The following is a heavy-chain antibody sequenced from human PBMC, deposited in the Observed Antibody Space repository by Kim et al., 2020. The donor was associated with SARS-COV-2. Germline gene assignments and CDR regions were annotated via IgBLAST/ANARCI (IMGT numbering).Heavy chain of an antibody. CDR3: ARAGSSWQFDY. Sequence: GGSLRLSCAASGFTFSSYDMHWFRQATGKGLEWVSAIGTAGDTYYPGSVKGRFTISRENAKNSLYLQMNSLSAGDTAVYYCARAGSSWQFDYWGQGTLVTVSS. V-gene: IGHV3-13*01. CDR2: IGTAGDT. J-gene: IGHJ4*02. D-gene: IGHD6-13*01. CDR1: GFTFSSYD.